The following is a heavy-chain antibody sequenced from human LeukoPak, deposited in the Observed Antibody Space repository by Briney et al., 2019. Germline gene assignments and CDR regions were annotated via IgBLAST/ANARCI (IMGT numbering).Heavy chain of an antibody. CDR1: GFTFSSYA. CDR2: VWYDGSNE. D-gene: IGHD3-3*01. V-gene: IGHV3-33*08. CDR3: ARNGGFGFDY. J-gene: IGHJ4*02. Sequence: GGSLRLSCAASGFTFSSYAMHWVRQAPGKGLEWVAIVWYDGSNEYHAHSVKGRLTISRDNSKNTLYLQMDSLRAEDTAVYYCARNGGFGFDYWGQGTLVTVSS.